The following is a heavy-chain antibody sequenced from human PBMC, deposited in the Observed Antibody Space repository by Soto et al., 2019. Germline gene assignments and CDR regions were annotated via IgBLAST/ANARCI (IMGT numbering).Heavy chain of an antibody. D-gene: IGHD3-3*01. J-gene: IGHJ4*02. CDR2: ISYDGSNK. Sequence: QVQLVESGGGVVQPGRSLRLSCAASGFTFSSYAMHWFRQAPGKGLEWVAVISYDGSNKYYADSVKGRFTISGDNSKNTLYLQMNSLRAEDTAVYYCARDKRDLRFLEWSYYFDYWGQGTRVSVSS. CDR1: GFTFSSYA. CDR3: ARDKRDLRFLEWSYYFDY. V-gene: IGHV3-30-3*01.